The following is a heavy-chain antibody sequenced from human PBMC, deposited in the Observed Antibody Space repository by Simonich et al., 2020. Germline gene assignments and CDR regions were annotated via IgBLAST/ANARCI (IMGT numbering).Heavy chain of an antibody. V-gene: IGHV4-39*01. CDR3: ARWAYSSSYFDY. J-gene: IGHJ4*02. D-gene: IGHD6-6*01. CDR1: GGSISSRSYY. CDR2: IYYSGTT. Sequence: QLQLQESGPGLVKPSETLSLTCTVSGGSISSRSYYWGWIRQPPGTGLEWIGSIYYSGTTYYNPSLKSRVTISVDTSKNQFSLKLSSVTAADTAVYYCARWAYSSSYFDYWGQGTLVTVSS.